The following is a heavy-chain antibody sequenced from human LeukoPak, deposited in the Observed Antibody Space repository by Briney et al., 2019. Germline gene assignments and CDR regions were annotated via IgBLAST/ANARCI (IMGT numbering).Heavy chain of an antibody. CDR2: IRGNAGTT. Sequence: QPGGSLRLSCAASGFIFSKYGMSWVRQAPGKGLEWVSAIRGNAGTTYYADSVKGRFTIFRDNSKNMLYLQMNSLRAEDTAVYYCAKDRPRIAAAGPQRGVVFDYWGQGTLVTVSS. CDR1: GFIFSKYG. CDR3: AKDRPRIAAAGPQRGVVFDY. D-gene: IGHD6-13*01. J-gene: IGHJ4*02. V-gene: IGHV3-23*01.